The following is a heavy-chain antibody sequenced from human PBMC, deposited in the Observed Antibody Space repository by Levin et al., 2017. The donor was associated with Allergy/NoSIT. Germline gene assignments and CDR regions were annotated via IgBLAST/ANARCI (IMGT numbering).Heavy chain of an antibody. V-gene: IGHV3-53*01. CDR1: GFTVSSNY. D-gene: IGHD3-16*02. J-gene: IGHJ4*02. CDR3: ARTPAMITFGGVIALFDY. CDR2: IYSGGST. Sequence: GESLKISCAASGFTVSSNYMSWVRQAPGKGLEWVSVIYSGGSTYYADSVKGRFTISRDNSKNTLYLQMNSLRAEDTAVYYCARTPAMITFGGVIALFDYWGQGTLVTVSS.